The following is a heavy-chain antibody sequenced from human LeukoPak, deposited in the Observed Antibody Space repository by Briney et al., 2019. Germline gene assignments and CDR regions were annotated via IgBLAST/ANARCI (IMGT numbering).Heavy chain of an antibody. CDR1: GFTFRNYS. D-gene: IGHD3-10*01. V-gene: IGHV3-21*01. CDR3: APAGGYYYASGSPVG. J-gene: IGHJ4*01. CDR2: ISSRSNYI. Sequence: GGSLRLSCTAPGFTFRNYSMNWVRQAPGKGLERVSSISSRSNYIYYADSVKGRFTISRDNAKGSLYLQMYNLRAEDTAVYYCAPAGGYYYASGSPVGGGHGTLVTLSS.